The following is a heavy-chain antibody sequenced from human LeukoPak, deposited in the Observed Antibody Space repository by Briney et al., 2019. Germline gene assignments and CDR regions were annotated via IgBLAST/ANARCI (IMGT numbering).Heavy chain of an antibody. CDR3: ARGYDSSAYYPFNY. CDR1: GGSFSSGDYH. D-gene: IGHD3-22*01. V-gene: IGHV4-61*08. CDR2: ISDSGST. J-gene: IGHJ4*02. Sequence: PSETLSLTCAVSGGSFSSGDYHWGWIRQSPGRGLEWIGYISDSGSTNYNPSLKSRVTISVDTSKNQFSLMLSSVTAADTAVYYCARGYDSSAYYPFNYWGQGTLVTVSS.